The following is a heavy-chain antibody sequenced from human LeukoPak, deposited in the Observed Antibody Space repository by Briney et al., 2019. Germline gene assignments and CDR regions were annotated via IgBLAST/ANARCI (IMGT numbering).Heavy chain of an antibody. V-gene: IGHV3-30*18. CDR2: ISYDGSNK. CDR1: GFTFSSSG. D-gene: IGHD5-12*01. CDR3: TKGYSGYDYAFDI. J-gene: IGHJ3*02. Sequence: GGSLRLSCAASGFTFSSSGMHWVRQAPGKGLEWVAVISYDGSNKYYADSVKGRFTISRDNSKNTLYLQMNSLRAEDTAVYYCTKGYSGYDYAFDIWGQGTMVTVSS.